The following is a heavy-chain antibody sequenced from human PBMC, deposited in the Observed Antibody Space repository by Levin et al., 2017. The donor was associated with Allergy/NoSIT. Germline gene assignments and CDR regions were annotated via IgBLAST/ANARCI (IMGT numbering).Heavy chain of an antibody. J-gene: IGHJ4*02. CDR3: ASGGGSYNY. CDR1: SSYA. Sequence: SSYAMNWVRQSPGEGLEWISSITSTSTYINYADSVKGRFTVSRDNAKKSLYLQMSSLRGEDSAVYYCASGGGSYNYWGQGTLVTVSS. CDR2: ITSTSTYI. V-gene: IGHV3-21*01. D-gene: IGHD1-26*01.